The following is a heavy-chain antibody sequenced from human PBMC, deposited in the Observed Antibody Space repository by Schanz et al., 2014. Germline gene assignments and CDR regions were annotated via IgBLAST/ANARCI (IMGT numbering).Heavy chain of an antibody. V-gene: IGHV3-11*01. CDR2: ISRDGTTS. D-gene: IGHD7-27*01. CDR1: GFIFNDYY. CDR3: ARENLNWEAFDI. Sequence: QVQLVESGGGLVKPGGSLRLSCAASGFIFNDYYMNWIRQAPGKGLEWLSSISRDGTTSYYAESVKGRFTISRDNAKNSLYLEMTSLRAEETTVYYCARENLNWEAFDIWGQGTVVTVSS. J-gene: IGHJ3*02.